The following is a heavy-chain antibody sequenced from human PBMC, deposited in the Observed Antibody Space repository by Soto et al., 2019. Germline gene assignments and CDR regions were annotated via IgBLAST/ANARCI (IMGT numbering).Heavy chain of an antibody. CDR1: GYTFTSYG. J-gene: IGHJ5*02. CDR2: ISAYNGNT. Sequence: ASVKVSCKDSGYTFTSYGISWVRQAPGHGREWMGWISAYNGNTNYAQKLQGRITMTRDTSTSTVYMELRSLRSEDTAIYYCARSSAGVFGIIIEGSNWLAPWGQGSLVTSPQ. D-gene: IGHD3-16*02. CDR3: ARSSAGVFGIIIEGSNWLAP. V-gene: IGHV1-18*04.